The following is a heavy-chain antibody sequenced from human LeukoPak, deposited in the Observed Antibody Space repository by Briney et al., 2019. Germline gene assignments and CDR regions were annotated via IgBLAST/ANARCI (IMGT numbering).Heavy chain of an antibody. CDR1: GYTFTSYD. V-gene: IGHV1-8*01. Sequence: ASVKVSCKASGYTFTSYDINWVRQATGQGLEWMGWMNPNSGNTGYAQKFQGRVTMTRNTSISTAYMELSSLRSEDTAVYYCARDLMVRGVKPIDVWGKGTTLTVSS. D-gene: IGHD3-10*01. J-gene: IGHJ6*03. CDR3: ARDLMVRGVKPIDV. CDR2: MNPNSGNT.